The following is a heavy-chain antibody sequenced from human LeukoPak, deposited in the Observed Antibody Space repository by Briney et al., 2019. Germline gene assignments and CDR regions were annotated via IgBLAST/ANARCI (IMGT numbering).Heavy chain of an antibody. CDR3: ARDLRGAADY. J-gene: IGHJ4*02. D-gene: IGHD1-26*01. V-gene: IGHV3-64*02. CDR1: GLTFSSYA. Sequence: GASLTLSCAASGLTFSSYARHWVRQAPGKRLEYLSSINSDGGTTHYADSVKGRFTISRDNSKNTLYLQMGSLRAGDMALYYCARDLRGAADYWGQGTLVTVSS. CDR2: INSDGGTT.